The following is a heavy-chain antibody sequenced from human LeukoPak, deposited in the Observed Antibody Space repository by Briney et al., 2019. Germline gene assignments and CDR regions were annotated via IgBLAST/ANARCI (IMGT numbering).Heavy chain of an antibody. CDR3: ASQQDYGDYYFDH. D-gene: IGHD4-17*01. V-gene: IGHV3-23*01. CDR1: GFTFSSYA. J-gene: IGHJ4*02. CDR2: ISGSGGST. Sequence: GSLRLSCAASGFTFSSYAMSWVRQAPGKGLEWVSAISGSGGSTYYADSVKGRFTISRDNAKNSLYLQMNSLRAEDTAVYYCASQQDYGDYYFDHWGQGTPVTVSS.